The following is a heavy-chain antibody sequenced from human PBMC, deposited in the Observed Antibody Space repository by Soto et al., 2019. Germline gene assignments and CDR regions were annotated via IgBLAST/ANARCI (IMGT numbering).Heavy chain of an antibody. Sequence: QVKLVQSGAEVKKPGASVKVSCKASGYTFTSHGMHWVRQAPGQRLEWMGWINAGNGNRKYSQKFQGRVTITRHTSARTAYMGLSSLRSEETAVYYGARSEGIAVDWGQGTVVTVSS. CDR1: GYTFTSHG. CDR2: INAGNGNR. CDR3: ARSEGIAVD. D-gene: IGHD6-19*01. J-gene: IGHJ4*02. V-gene: IGHV1-3*01.